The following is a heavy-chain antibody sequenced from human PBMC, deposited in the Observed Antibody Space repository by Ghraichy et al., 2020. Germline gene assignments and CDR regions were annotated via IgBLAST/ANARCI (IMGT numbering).Heavy chain of an antibody. CDR3: ARGGRAVPGRWIDP. CDR1: GGSFSDYY. CDR2: INHSGST. D-gene: IGHD1-14*01. V-gene: IGHV4-34*01. Sequence: SETLSLTCAVYGGSFSDYYWSWIRQPPGKGLEWIGEINHSGSTNYNPSLKSQVTISVDTSKNQFSLKLSSVTAAATAVYYCARGGRAVPGRWIDPWGQGTLVTVSS. J-gene: IGHJ5*02.